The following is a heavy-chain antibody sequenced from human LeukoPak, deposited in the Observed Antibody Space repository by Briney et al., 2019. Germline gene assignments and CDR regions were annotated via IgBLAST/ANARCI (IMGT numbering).Heavy chain of an antibody. V-gene: IGHV3-66*01. CDR2: IYSGGST. CDR3: AVRGDIVGATSGSGTDY. CDR1: GFAVSSNY. J-gene: IGHJ4*02. Sequence: PGGSLRLSCAASGFAVSSNYMSWVRQAPGKGLEWVSVIYSGGSTYYADSVKGRFTISRDNSKNTLYLQMNSLRAEDTAVYYCAVRGDIVGATSGSGTDYWGQRTLVTVSS. D-gene: IGHD1-26*01.